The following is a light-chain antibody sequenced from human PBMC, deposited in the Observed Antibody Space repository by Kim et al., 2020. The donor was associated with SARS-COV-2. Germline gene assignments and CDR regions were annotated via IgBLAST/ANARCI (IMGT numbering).Light chain of an antibody. J-gene: IGKJ5*01. V-gene: IGKV3-11*01. Sequence: SPGGRAALSCRASHFISSSLAWYQQLPRQTPRLLIYSASNRATGIPARFSGRGSGTDFSLTISSLEPEDFAVYYCQQRYNRISFGQGTRLEIK. CDR3: QQRYNRIS. CDR2: SAS. CDR1: HFISSS.